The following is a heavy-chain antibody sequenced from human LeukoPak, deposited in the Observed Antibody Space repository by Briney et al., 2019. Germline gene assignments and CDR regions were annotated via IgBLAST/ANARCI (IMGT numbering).Heavy chain of an antibody. V-gene: IGHV3-11*01. J-gene: IGHJ3*02. CDR2: ISGSGSPI. CDR3: ARWTNFHAFDI. CDR1: GFTFSVFN. D-gene: IGHD1-1*01. Sequence: GGSLRLSCEASGFTFSVFNMGWIRQAPGKGLEWISYISGSGSPIYYADSVKGRFTTSRDDSKNTVYLQMNSLRAEDTAVYYCARWTNFHAFDIWGQGTLVTVSS.